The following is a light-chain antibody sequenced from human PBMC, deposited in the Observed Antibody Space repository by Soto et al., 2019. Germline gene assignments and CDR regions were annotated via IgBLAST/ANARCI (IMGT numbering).Light chain of an antibody. V-gene: IGLV2-23*01. J-gene: IGLJ3*02. CDR3: CSYAGSGAWV. CDR2: EGN. CDR1: SSDVGGYNA. Sequence: QSALTQPASVSGSPGQSITISCTGSSSDVGGYNAVSWYQQHPGKAPKLMIYEGNKRPSGVSNRFSGSKSGNTASLTISGLQAEDEAAYYCCSYAGSGAWVFGGGTKLTVL.